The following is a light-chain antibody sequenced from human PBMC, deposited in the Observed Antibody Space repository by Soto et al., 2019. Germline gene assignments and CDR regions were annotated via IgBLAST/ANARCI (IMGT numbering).Light chain of an antibody. Sequence: QSALTQPASASGSPGQTITISCTGTSSGVGGYNYVSWYQKHPGKAPKPMIYEVSNRPSGVSNRFSGSKSGNTATLTISGLQVEDEADYYCSSYTSSSTLVFGTGTKVTVL. CDR3: SSYTSSSTLV. V-gene: IGLV2-14*01. CDR2: EVS. CDR1: SSGVGGYNY. J-gene: IGLJ1*01.